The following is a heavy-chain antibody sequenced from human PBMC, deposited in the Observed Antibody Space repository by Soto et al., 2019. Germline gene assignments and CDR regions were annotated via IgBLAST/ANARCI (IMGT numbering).Heavy chain of an antibody. D-gene: IGHD3-9*01. CDR3: ARDYDILTGYYVGY. Sequence: SVKVSCKASGYTFISYGISWVRQAPGQGLEWMGWISASNGNTVYVQNLQGRVTMTTDTSTSTAYMELRSLRSDDTAVYYCARDYDILTGYYVGYWGQGTLVTVSS. J-gene: IGHJ4*02. V-gene: IGHV1-18*01. CDR2: ISASNGNT. CDR1: GYTFISYG.